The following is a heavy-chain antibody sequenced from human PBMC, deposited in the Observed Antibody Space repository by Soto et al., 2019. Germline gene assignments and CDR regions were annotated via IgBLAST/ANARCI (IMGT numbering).Heavy chain of an antibody. D-gene: IGHD6-19*01. J-gene: IGHJ4*02. CDR1: GFTFSNAW. CDR2: IKSKTDGGTT. V-gene: IGHV3-15*07. CDR3: TTGPHPSIALAGVSKGFGSIDY. Sequence: GGSLRLSCAASGFTFSNAWMNWVRQAPRKGLEWVGRIKSKTDGGTTDYAAPVKGRFTISRDDSKNTLYLQMSSLKTEDTAVYYCTTGPHPSIALAGVSKGFGSIDYSGQGTLVTVSS.